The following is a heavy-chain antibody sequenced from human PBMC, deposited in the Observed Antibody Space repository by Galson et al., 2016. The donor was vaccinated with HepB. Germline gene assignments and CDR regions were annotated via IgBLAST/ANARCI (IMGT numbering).Heavy chain of an antibody. CDR3: ASAPTLGY. CDR2: IYSGGST. V-gene: IGHV3-53*01. CDR1: GFRVSSNY. D-gene: IGHD3-16*01. J-gene: IGHJ4*02. Sequence: SLRLSCAASGFRVSSNYMSWVRPAPGKGLEGVSVIYSGGSTRYADSVKGRFTISRDTSKNTLYLQMNSLRAEDTAVYYCASAPTLGYWGQGTLVTVSS.